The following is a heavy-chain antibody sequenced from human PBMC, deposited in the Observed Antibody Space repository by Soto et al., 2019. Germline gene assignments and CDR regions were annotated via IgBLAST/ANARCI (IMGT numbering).Heavy chain of an antibody. V-gene: IGHV4-30-4*01. J-gene: IGHJ6*02. CDR1: GGSINSGDYY. CDR3: ARDRYYGSGTYYNFYSGMDV. CDR2: IFHSGST. D-gene: IGHD3-10*01. Sequence: SETLSLTCTVSGGSINSGDYYWTWVRQPPGKGLEWIGNIFHSGSTYYTPSLQSRVTISLDTSKNHFSLKLSSVTPVDTAVYYCARDRYYGSGTYYNFYSGMDVWGQGTTVTVSS.